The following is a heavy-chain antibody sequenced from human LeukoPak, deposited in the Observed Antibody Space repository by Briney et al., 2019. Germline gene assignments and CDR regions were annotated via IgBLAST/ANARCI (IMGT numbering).Heavy chain of an antibody. CDR1: GGSISSSGYY. D-gene: IGHD2-8*01. CDR2: IYYSGST. CDR3: ARHGGGFVGILMVYAAYWYFDL. V-gene: IGHV4-39*01. J-gene: IGHJ2*01. Sequence: PSETLSLTCTVSGGSISSSGYYWGWLRQPPGKGLEWIGSIYYSGSTYYNPSLKSRVTISVDTSKNQFSLKLSSVTAADTAVYYCARHGGGFVGILMVYAAYWYFDLWGRGTLVTVSS.